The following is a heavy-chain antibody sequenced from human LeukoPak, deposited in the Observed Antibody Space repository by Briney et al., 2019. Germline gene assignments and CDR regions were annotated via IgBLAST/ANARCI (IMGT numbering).Heavy chain of an antibody. V-gene: IGHV3-23*01. CDR3: AKDQDREFYDFWSGLSAFDI. CDR2: ISGSGGST. J-gene: IGHJ3*02. Sequence: GGSLRLSCAASGFTFSSYAMSWVRQAPGKGLEWVSAISGSGGSTYYADSVKGRLTISRDNSKNTLYLQMNSLRAEDTAVYYCAKDQDREFYDFWSGLSAFDIWGQGTMVTVSS. D-gene: IGHD3-3*01. CDR1: GFTFSSYA.